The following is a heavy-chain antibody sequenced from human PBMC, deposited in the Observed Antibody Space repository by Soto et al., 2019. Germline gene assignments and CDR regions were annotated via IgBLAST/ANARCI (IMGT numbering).Heavy chain of an antibody. V-gene: IGHV3-66*01. Sequence: GGSLRLSCAASGFTVSSNYMSWVRQAPGKGLEWVSVIYSGGSTYYADSVKGRFTISRDNSKNTLYLQMNSLRAEDTAVYYCAAEDIVVVPAAMWPGRAFDIWGQGTMVTVSS. CDR1: GFTVSSNY. D-gene: IGHD2-2*01. CDR3: AAEDIVVVPAAMWPGRAFDI. J-gene: IGHJ3*02. CDR2: IYSGGST.